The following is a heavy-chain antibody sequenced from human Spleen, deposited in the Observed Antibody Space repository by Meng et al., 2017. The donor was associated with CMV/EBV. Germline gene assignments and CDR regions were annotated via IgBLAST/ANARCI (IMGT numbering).Heavy chain of an antibody. V-gene: IGHV1-69*05. CDR1: GGTFDSYV. CDR3: ARSQRRGQYCSSTSCSYGMDV. D-gene: IGHD2-2*01. CDR2: IIPIFATT. J-gene: IGHJ6*02. Sequence: SVKVSCKASGGTFDSYVFNWVRQAPGEGLEWMGGIIPIFATTNYAQKCQGRLTITTDESTSAAYMELSSLKSEDTAVYYCARSQRRGQYCSSTSCSYGMDVWGQGTTVTVSS.